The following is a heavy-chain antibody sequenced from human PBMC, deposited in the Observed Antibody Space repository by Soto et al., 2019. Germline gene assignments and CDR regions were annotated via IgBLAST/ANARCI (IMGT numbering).Heavy chain of an antibody. CDR3: ARERTFGENNHNYMDV. Sequence: QVQLVESGGGVVQPGGSLRLSCAASAFTFSRHGMHWVRQAPGKGLQWVGVIWSDGSNQRYAESVKGRFTIYRDNSKNTLYLQMNSLRAEDTAVYYCARERTFGENNHNYMDVLGTGITVTVSS. CDR1: AFTFSRHG. V-gene: IGHV3-33*01. D-gene: IGHD3-10*01. CDR2: IWSDGSNQ. J-gene: IGHJ6*03.